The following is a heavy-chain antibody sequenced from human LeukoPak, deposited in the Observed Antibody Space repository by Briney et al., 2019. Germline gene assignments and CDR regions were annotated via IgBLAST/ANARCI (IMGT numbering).Heavy chain of an antibody. Sequence: SETLSLTCTVSGGSVSSGSYYWSWIRQPPGRGLEWIGYIYYSGRTNYNPSLESRVTISVDTSKNQFSLNLSSVTTADTAVYYCARDGEAGTLEIDYWGQGTLVTVSS. J-gene: IGHJ4*02. V-gene: IGHV4-61*01. D-gene: IGHD1/OR15-1a*01. CDR3: ARDGEAGTLEIDY. CDR1: GGSVSSGSYY. CDR2: IYYSGRT.